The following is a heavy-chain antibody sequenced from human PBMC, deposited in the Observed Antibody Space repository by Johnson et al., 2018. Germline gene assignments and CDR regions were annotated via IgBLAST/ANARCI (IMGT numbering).Heavy chain of an antibody. V-gene: IGHV3-9*01. Sequence: EVQLVESGGGLVQPGRSLRLSCAASGFTFDDYAMHWVRQAPGKGLEWVSGISWNSGSIGYADSVKGRFTISRDNAKNSLYLQMNSLRAEDTAPYFCAKDLVAAGTGAYYYGMDVWGQGTTVTVSS. J-gene: IGHJ6*02. D-gene: IGHD2-2*01. CDR2: ISWNSGSI. CDR3: AKDLVAAGTGAYYYGMDV. CDR1: GFTFDDYA.